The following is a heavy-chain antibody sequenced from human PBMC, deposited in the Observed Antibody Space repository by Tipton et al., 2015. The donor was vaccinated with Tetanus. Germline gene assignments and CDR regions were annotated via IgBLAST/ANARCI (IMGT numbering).Heavy chain of an antibody. CDR2: IYYSGST. J-gene: IGHJ1*01. V-gene: IGHV4-39*01. CDR1: SGSISSSSYY. Sequence: TLSLTCTVSSGSISSSSYYWGWIRQPPGKGLEWIGSIYYSGSTYYNPSLKSRVTISVDTSENQFSLRLSSVTAADTAVYYCARQRSSGWDFTRWGQGTLVTVFS. CDR3: ARQRSSGWDFTR. D-gene: IGHD3-10*01.